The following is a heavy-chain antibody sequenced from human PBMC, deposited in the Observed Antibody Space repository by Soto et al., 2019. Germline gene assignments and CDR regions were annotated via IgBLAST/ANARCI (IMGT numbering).Heavy chain of an antibody. CDR3: ARGGSYHYFDY. D-gene: IGHD1-26*01. J-gene: IGHJ4*02. V-gene: IGHV4-31*03. CDR1: DGSVSRGGYY. CDR2: IYYTGRT. Sequence: QVQLQESGPGLVKPSQTLSLACTVSDGSVSRGGYYWSWIRQSPGKNLEWIGNIYYTGRTSYNPSLKSRLTISLETSKRQFSLRLASVSAADTAVYYCARGGSYHYFDYWGQGALVTVSS.